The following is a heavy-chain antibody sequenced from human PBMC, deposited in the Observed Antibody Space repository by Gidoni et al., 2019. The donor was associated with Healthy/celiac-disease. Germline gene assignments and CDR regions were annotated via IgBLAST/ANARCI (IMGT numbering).Heavy chain of an antibody. CDR2: IKQDGSEK. Sequence: EVQLVESGGGLVQPGGSLRLSCAASGFTFSSYWMSWVRQAPGKGLEWVANIKQDGSEKYYVDSVKGRFTISRDNAKNSLYLQMNSLRAEDTAVYYCARLGYDFWSYFDYWGQGTLVTVSS. CDR1: GFTFSSYW. CDR3: ARLGYDFWSYFDY. J-gene: IGHJ4*02. D-gene: IGHD3-3*01. V-gene: IGHV3-7*04.